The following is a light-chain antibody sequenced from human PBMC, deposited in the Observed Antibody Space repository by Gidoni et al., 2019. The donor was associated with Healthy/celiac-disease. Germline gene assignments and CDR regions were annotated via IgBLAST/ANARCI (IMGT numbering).Light chain of an antibody. J-gene: IGKJ3*01. CDR2: GAS. CDR3: QQYGSSPGT. CDR1: QSVSSSY. V-gene: IGKV3-20*01. Sequence: EIVLTQSPGTLSLSPGERATLSCRASQSVSSSYLAWYQQKPGQAPRLLIYGASSRATGIPDRFSGSGSGTDFTLTISRLEPEDFAVYYCQQYGSSPGTFXPXTKVDIK.